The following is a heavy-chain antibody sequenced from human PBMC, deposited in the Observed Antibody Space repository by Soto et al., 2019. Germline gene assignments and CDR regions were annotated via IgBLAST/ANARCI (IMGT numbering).Heavy chain of an antibody. J-gene: IGHJ4*02. CDR3: ARDRKDYGGNMGPQ. CDR2: IYYSGST. Sequence: PSETLSLTCTVSGGSISSGDYYWSWIRQPPGKGLEWIGYIYYSGSTYYNPSLKSRVTISVDTSKNQFSLKLSSVTAADTAVYYCARDRKDYGGNMGPQWGQGTMVTVSS. D-gene: IGHD4-17*01. CDR1: GGSISSGDYY. V-gene: IGHV4-30-4*01.